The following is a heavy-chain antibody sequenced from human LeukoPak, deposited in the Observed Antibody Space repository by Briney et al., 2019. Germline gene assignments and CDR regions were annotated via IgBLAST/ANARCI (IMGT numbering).Heavy chain of an antibody. CDR1: GGSFSGYY. CDR3: ARLYCSGGSCYWGYCFDY. Sequence: SETLSLTCAVYGGSFSGYYWSWIRQPPGKGLEWIGEINHSGSTNYNPSLKSRVTISVDTSKNQFSLKLSSVTAADTAVYYCARLYCSGGSCYWGYCFDYWGQGTLVTVSS. J-gene: IGHJ4*02. V-gene: IGHV4-34*01. D-gene: IGHD2-15*01. CDR2: INHSGST.